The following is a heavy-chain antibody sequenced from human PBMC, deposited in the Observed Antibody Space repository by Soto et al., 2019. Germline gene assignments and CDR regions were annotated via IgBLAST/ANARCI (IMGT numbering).Heavy chain of an antibody. CDR1: GGSIGNGDYY. CDR3: ARVNFVGATYSFDY. CDR2: IYYSGST. D-gene: IGHD1-26*01. J-gene: IGHJ4*02. V-gene: IGHV4-30-4*02. Sequence: SETLSVTCTVTGGSIGNGDYYWSWIRQPPGKGLEWIGYIYYSGSTFYSPALKSRLTISVDRTKNQFSRKLSSVTAADTAVYYCARVNFVGATYSFDYWGQGTLVTVYS.